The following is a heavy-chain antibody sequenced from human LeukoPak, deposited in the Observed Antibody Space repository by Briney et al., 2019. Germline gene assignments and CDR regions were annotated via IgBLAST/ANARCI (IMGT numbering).Heavy chain of an antibody. CDR1: GYSFTSYW. CDR3: ARHREEGYSYGYYFDY. CDR2: IYPGDSDT. D-gene: IGHD5-18*01. V-gene: IGHV5-51*01. J-gene: IGHJ4*02. Sequence: GESLKISCKGSGYSFTSYWIGWVRPMPGKGLEWMEIIYPGDSDTRYSPSFQGQVTISADKSISTAYLQWSSLKASNTAMYYCARHREEGYSYGYYFDYWGQGTLVTVSS.